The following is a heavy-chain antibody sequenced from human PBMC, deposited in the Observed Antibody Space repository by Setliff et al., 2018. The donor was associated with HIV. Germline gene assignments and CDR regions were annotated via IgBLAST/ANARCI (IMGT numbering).Heavy chain of an antibody. D-gene: IGHD6-13*01. Sequence: PGGSLRLSCAASGFTFSSYAMSWVRQAPGKGLEWVSAISGSGGSTYYADSAKGRFTISRDNSKNTLYLQVNSLRAEDTAVYYCAKDTSSRSSSWYGRWGQGTLVTVSS. CDR1: GFTFSSYA. J-gene: IGHJ4*02. CDR3: AKDTSSRSSSWYGR. CDR2: ISGSGGST. V-gene: IGHV3-23*01.